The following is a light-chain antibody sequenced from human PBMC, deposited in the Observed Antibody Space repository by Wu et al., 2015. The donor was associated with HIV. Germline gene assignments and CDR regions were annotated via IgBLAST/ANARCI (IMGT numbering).Light chain of an antibody. Sequence: EIVMTQSPATLSVSPGERATLSCRASQTISINLAWYQQKPGQAPRLLIYAASSRAIGIPDRFSGSGSGTDFTPTISRLEPEDFAVYYCHQYGNSPRTFGRGTKVEFK. J-gene: IGKJ1*01. CDR2: AAS. V-gene: IGKV3-20*01. CDR3: HQYGNSPRT. CDR1: QTISIN.